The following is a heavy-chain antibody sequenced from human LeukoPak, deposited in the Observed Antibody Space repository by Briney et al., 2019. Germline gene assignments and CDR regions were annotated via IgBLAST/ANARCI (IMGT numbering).Heavy chain of an antibody. CDR2: ISGGGETT. V-gene: IGHV3-23*01. D-gene: IGHD4-17*01. CDR1: GFTFNNYA. CDR3: ARDYADYVGYFFFDY. Sequence: PGGPLRLSCAASGFTFNNYAMNWVRQAPGKGLEWVSSISGGGETTYYADSAKGRLTISRDNSQNTLYLQMNSLRAEDTAVYYCARDYADYVGYFFFDYWGQGTLVTVSS. J-gene: IGHJ4*02.